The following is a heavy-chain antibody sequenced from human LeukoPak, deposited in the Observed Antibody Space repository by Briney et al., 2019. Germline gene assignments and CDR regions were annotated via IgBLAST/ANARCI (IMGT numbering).Heavy chain of an antibody. J-gene: IGHJ4*02. CDR1: GXTFSSYA. V-gene: IGHV3-23*01. D-gene: IGHD5-12*01. CDR2: ISGSGGST. CDR3: AKDPDSGYDADSTY. Sequence: PGGSLRLSCAASGXTFSSYAMSWVRQAPGKGLEWVSAISGSGGSTYYADSVKGRFTISRDNSKNTLYLQMNSLRAEDTAVYYCAKDPDSGYDADSTYWGQGTLVTVSS.